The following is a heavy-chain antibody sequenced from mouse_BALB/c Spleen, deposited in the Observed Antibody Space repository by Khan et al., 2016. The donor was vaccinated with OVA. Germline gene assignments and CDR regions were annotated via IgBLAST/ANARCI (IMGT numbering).Heavy chain of an antibody. V-gene: IGHV14-3*02. CDR3: ARMAKK. J-gene: IGHJ2*01. CDR1: GFNINDTY. Sequence: VQLQQSGADLVKPWATLNFSCTASGFNINDTYMHWLHQSPEQGLEWIGRIDPPNGNTKYDPKFQGKATITADTSSNTADLQLSSLTSEDTAIYYCARMAKKWGQGTTVTVSS. CDR2: IDPPNGNT.